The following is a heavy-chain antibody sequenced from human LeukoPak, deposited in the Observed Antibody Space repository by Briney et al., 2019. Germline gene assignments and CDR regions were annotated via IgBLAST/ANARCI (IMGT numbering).Heavy chain of an antibody. V-gene: IGHV4-34*01. J-gene: IGHJ4*02. CDR2: INHSGST. CDR1: GGSFSASY. Sequence: SETLSLTCAVYGGSFSASYWTWIRQPPGKGLEWIGEINHSGSTSYNPSLKSRVTISVGTSKNQFSLNLSSVTAADTAVYYCARANIVVVTTPTPTLDFWGQGTLVTVSS. CDR3: ARANIVVVTTPTPTLDF. D-gene: IGHD2-21*02.